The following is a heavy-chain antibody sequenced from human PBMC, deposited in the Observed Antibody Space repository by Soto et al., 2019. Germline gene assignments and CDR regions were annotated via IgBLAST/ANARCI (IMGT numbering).Heavy chain of an antibody. J-gene: IGHJ5*02. CDR1: GGSISSGGYS. Sequence: SETLSLTCAVSGGSISSGGYSWSWIRQPPGKGLEGIGYIYHSGSIYYNPSLKSRVTISVDTSKNQFSLKLSSVTAADTAVYYCARGDSSGSVWFDPWGQGTLVTVSS. D-gene: IGHD6-19*01. CDR3: ARGDSSGSVWFDP. V-gene: IGHV4-30-2*01. CDR2: IYHSGSI.